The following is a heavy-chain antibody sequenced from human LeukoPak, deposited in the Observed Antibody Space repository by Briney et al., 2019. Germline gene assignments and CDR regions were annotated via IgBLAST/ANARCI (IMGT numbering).Heavy chain of an antibody. D-gene: IGHD5-18*01. V-gene: IGHV4-39*07. CDR3: ARADSYGRNYYFDY. CDR2: IYYSGST. J-gene: IGHJ4*02. Sequence: SETLSLTCTVSGGSISSSSYYWGWIRQPPGKGLEWIGSIYYSGSTYYNPSLKSRVTISVDTSKNQFSLKLSSVTAADTAVYYCARADSYGRNYYFDYWGQGTLVTVSS. CDR1: GGSISSSSYY.